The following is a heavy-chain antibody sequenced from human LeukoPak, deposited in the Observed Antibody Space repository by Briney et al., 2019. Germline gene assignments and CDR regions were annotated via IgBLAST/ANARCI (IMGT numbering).Heavy chain of an antibody. V-gene: IGHV4-59*12. J-gene: IGHJ5*02. Sequence: PSETLSLTCTVSGGSISSFYWSWIRQPPGKGLEWIDYIYYTGSTNYNPSLKSRVTISVDKSKNEFFLKLTSVTAADTAVYFCARGGSGSYVVDPWGQGTLVIVSS. CDR3: ARGGSGSYVVDP. CDR1: GGSISSFY. CDR2: IYYTGST. D-gene: IGHD3-10*01.